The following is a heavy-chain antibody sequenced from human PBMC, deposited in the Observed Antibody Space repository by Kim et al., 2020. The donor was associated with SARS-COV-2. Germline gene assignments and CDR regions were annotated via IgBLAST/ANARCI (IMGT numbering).Heavy chain of an antibody. CDR1: GGSISSSSYY. CDR3: ARGSAYPYGTSCYIDY. Sequence: SETLSLTCTVSGGSISSSSYYWGWIRQPPGKGLEWIGSIYYSGSTYYNPSLKSRVTISVDTSKNQFSLKLSSVTAADTAVYYCARGSAYPYGTSCYIDYWGQGTLVTVSS. CDR2: IYYSGST. V-gene: IGHV4-39*01. J-gene: IGHJ4*02. D-gene: IGHD2-2*02.